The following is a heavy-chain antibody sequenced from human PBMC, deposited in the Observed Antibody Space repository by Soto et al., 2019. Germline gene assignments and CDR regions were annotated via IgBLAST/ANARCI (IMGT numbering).Heavy chain of an antibody. D-gene: IGHD3-9*01. V-gene: IGHV1-69*13. CDR3: ARSPGMYYDILTGPRYNWFDP. CDR1: GCTFSSYA. Sequence: GASVKVSCKASGCTFSSYAISWVRQAPGQGLEWMGGIIPIFGTANYAQKFQGRVTITADESTSTAYMELSSLRSEDTAVYYCARSPGMYYDILTGPRYNWFDPWGQGTLVTVSS. CDR2: IIPIFGTA. J-gene: IGHJ5*02.